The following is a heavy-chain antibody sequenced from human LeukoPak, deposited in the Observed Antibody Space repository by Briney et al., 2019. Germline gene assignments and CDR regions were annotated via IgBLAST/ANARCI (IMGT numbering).Heavy chain of an antibody. CDR2: ISGTGGAI. J-gene: IGHJ5*02. CDR3: ARTYYYDSSGYGAPTSNWFDP. V-gene: IGHV3-11*01. D-gene: IGHD3-22*01. Sequence: PGGSLRLSCAASGFTFSDYYISWIRQAPGKGLEWVSYISGTGGAICYADSVKGRFTISRDNAKNSLYLQMNSLRAEDTAVYYCARTYYYDSSGYGAPTSNWFDPWGQGTLVTVSS. CDR1: GFTFSDYY.